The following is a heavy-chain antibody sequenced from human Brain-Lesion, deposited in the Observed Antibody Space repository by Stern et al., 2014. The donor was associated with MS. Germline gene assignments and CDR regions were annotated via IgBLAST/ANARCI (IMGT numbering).Heavy chain of an antibody. CDR3: AGEEDIRYCSGGSCTGNWFDP. CDR2: IYYSGNT. J-gene: IGHJ5*02. D-gene: IGHD2-15*01. CDR1: GGSVSSTSYA. Sequence: VQLVESGPGLVKPSETLSLTCTVAGGSVSSTSYAWAWIRQPPGKGLEWIGTIYYSGNTYYSPSLKSRLPISLHPPKNRFPRQVRSVTAADTAVYYCAGEEDIRYCSGGSCTGNWFDPWGQGTLVTVSS. V-gene: IGHV4-39*01.